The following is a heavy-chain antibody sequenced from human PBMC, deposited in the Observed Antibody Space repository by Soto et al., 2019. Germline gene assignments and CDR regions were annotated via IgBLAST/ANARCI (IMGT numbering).Heavy chain of an antibody. V-gene: IGHV3-15*01. CDR2: IKSKTDGGTT. J-gene: IGHJ5*02. CDR3: TTDPKTPFGLLWFGEENWFDP. CDR1: GFTFSNAW. Sequence: EVQLVESGGGLVKPGGSLRLSCAASGFTFSNAWMSWVRQAPGKGLEWVGRIKSKTDGGTTDYAAPVKGRFTISRDDSKNTLYLQMNSLKTEDTAVYYCTTDPKTPFGLLWFGEENWFDPWGQGTLVTVSS. D-gene: IGHD3-10*01.